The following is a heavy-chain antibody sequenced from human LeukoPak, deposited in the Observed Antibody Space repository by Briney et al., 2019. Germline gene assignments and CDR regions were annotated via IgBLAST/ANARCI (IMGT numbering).Heavy chain of an antibody. Sequence: GGSLRLSCTASGFTFNSYEMSWVRQAPGKGLEWISYITASGTTMFYADSVKGRFTISRDNAKNSLYLQMNSLRAEDTAVYYCARLSADYVWGSYRYTPYYFDYWGQGTLVTVSS. D-gene: IGHD3-16*02. J-gene: IGHJ4*02. CDR3: ARLSADYVWGSYRYTPYYFDY. CDR1: GFTFNSYE. V-gene: IGHV3-48*03. CDR2: ITASGTTM.